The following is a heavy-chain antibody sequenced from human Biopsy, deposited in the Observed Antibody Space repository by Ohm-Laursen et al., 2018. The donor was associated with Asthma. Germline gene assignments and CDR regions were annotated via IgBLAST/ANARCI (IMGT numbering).Heavy chain of an antibody. V-gene: IGHV1-18*01. J-gene: IGHJ6*02. CDR2: ISVYNGNT. CDR1: GYTFNSAG. Sequence: GPSVKASCKTSGYTFNSAGITWVRQAPGQGLEWMGCISVYNGNTKVAQKLQDRVTMITDTSTSTAYMELRSLRADDTAVYFCARAVDYSHYYGIDVWGQGTTVTVS. CDR3: ARAVDYSHYYGIDV. D-gene: IGHD3-10*01.